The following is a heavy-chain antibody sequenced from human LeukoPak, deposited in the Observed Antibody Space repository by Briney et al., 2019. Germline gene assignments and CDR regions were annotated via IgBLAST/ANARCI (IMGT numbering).Heavy chain of an antibody. CDR2: IYPGDSDT. J-gene: IGHJ4*02. CDR3: ARHPEDYYGSVSYYYYFDY. D-gene: IGHD3-10*01. Sequence: GESLKISCKGSGYSFTSYWIGWVRQMPGKGLEWMGIIYPGDSDTRYSPSFQGQVTISADKSISTAYLQWSSLKASDTAMYYCARHPEDYYGSVSYYYYFDYWGQGTLVTVSS. CDR1: GYSFTSYW. V-gene: IGHV5-51*01.